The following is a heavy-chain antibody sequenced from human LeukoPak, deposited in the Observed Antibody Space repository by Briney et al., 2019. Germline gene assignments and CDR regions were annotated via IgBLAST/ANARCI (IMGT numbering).Heavy chain of an antibody. Sequence: PGGSLRLSCAASGFTFRTYGMHWVRQAPGKGLEWVAFIRYDGSNKYYVDSVKGRFTISRDNSKNTLYLQMNSLSAEDTALYYCAKDGDDYYGSGSYCDYWGQGTLVTVSS. J-gene: IGHJ4*02. V-gene: IGHV3-30*02. D-gene: IGHD3-10*01. CDR3: AKDGDDYYGSGSYCDY. CDR2: IRYDGSNK. CDR1: GFTFRTYG.